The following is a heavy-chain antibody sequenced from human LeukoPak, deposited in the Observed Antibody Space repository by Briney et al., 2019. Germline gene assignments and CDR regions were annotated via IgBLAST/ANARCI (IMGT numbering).Heavy chain of an antibody. CDR1: GYTFTGYY. CDR2: INPNSGGT. CDR3: ASSTVTTRIDDY. D-gene: IGHD4-17*01. J-gene: IGHJ4*02. Sequence: ASVKVSCKASGYTFTGYYMHWVRQAPGQGLEWMGWINPNSGGTNYAQKFQGRVTMTRDTSISRAYMELSRLRSDDTAVYYCASSTVTTRIDDYWGQGTLVTVSS. V-gene: IGHV1-2*02.